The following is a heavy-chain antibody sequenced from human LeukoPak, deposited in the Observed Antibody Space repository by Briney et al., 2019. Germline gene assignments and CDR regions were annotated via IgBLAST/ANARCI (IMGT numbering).Heavy chain of an antibody. CDR1: GFTFSTYS. CDR2: ISSSSGYI. Sequence: GGSLRLSCAASGFTFSTYSMNWVRQAPGKGLEWVSSISSSSGYIYYADSVKGRFTISRDNAKNSLYLQMNSLRAEVTAVYYCARDLEVAAAPDFWGQGTLVTVSS. V-gene: IGHV3-21*01. J-gene: IGHJ4*02. CDR3: ARDLEVAAAPDF. D-gene: IGHD2-15*01.